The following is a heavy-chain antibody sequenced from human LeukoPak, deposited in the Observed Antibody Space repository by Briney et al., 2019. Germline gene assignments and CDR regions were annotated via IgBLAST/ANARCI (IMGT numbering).Heavy chain of an antibody. CDR1: GFTFSSYA. D-gene: IGHD2-2*01. J-gene: IGHJ6*03. Sequence: GGSLRLSCAASGFTFSSYAMHWVRQAPGKGLEWVAVISYDGSNKYYADSVKGRFTISRDNSKNTLYLQMNSLRAEDTAVYYCATGHQLLFGYMDVWGKGTTVTVSS. CDR3: ATGHQLLFGYMDV. V-gene: IGHV3-30-3*01. CDR2: ISYDGSNK.